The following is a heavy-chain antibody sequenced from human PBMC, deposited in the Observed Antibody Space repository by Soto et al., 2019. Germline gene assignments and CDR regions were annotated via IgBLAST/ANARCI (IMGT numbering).Heavy chain of an antibody. CDR2: IIPIFGTA. V-gene: IGHV1-69*06. CDR1: GGTFSSYA. D-gene: IGHD2-2*01. Sequence: ASVKVSCKASGGTFSSYAISWVRQAPGQGLEWMGGIIPIFGTANYAQKFQGRVTITADKSTSTAYMELSSLRSEDTAVYYCARSSGCSSTSCYNWFDPWGQGTLVTVSS. CDR3: ARSSGCSSTSCYNWFDP. J-gene: IGHJ5*02.